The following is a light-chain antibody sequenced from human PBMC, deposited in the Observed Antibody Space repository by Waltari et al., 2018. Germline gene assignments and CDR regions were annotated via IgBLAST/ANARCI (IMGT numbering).Light chain of an antibody. V-gene: IGLV2-14*03. J-gene: IGLJ1*01. Sequence: QSALTQPASVSRSPGQSITTPCPGTSSAVGGYNYVSWYQQHPGKAPKLMIYDVSNRPSGVSNRFSGSKSGNTASLTISGLQAEDEADYYCSSYTSSSTYVFGTGTKVTVL. CDR1: SSAVGGYNY. CDR3: SSYTSSSTYV. CDR2: DVS.